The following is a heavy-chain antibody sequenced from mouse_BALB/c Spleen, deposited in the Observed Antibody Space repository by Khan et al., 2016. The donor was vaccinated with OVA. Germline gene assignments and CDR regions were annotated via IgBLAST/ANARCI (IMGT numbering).Heavy chain of an antibody. CDR3: TRDSNYYGSSFYFDY. J-gene: IGHJ2*01. CDR1: GFAFSSYS. Sequence: EVELVESGGGLVKPGGSLKLSCAASGFAFSSYSMSWVRQTPEKRLEWVATITSGGRYTYYPDSVKGRFTNSRDYAKHTWYLQMSSLKTDDTAMYYCTRDSNYYGSSFYFDYWGQGTTLTVSS. CDR2: ITSGGRYT. D-gene: IGHD1-1*01. V-gene: IGHV5-6-4*01.